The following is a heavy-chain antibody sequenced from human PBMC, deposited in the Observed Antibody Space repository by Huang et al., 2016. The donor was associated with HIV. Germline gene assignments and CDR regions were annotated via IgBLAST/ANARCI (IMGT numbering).Heavy chain of an antibody. Sequence: EVQLVQSGAEVKKPGESLKISCKGSGFTFTTRCIGWVRQMPGKGLEWMGIFFPGDGSTRYSPSFQGQVTISADTSSSTAYLQWSSLKASDTAMYYCAIADILTDYYFDFWGQGTLITVSS. V-gene: IGHV5-51*01. CDR2: FFPGDGST. J-gene: IGHJ4*02. CDR3: AIADILTDYYFDF. CDR1: GFTFTTRC. D-gene: IGHD3-9*01.